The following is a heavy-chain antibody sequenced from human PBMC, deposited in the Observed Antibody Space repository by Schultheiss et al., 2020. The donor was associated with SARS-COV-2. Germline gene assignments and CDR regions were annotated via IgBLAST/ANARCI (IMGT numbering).Heavy chain of an antibody. CDR2: MYYSGNT. J-gene: IGHJ4*02. V-gene: IGHV4-39*07. Sequence: SETQSLTCSVSGGSISSSSSYWGWIRQPPGKGLEWIGSMYYSGNTYYNPSLKSRVIMSVDTSKNQFSLKLSSVTAADTAVYYCARGQDYADPFDFWGQGTLVTVSS. D-gene: IGHD4-17*01. CDR3: ARGQDYADPFDF. CDR1: GGSISSSSSY.